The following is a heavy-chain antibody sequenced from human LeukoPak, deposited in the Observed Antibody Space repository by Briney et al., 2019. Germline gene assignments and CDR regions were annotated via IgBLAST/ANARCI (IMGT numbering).Heavy chain of an antibody. CDR2: IYYSGST. J-gene: IGHJ4*02. V-gene: IGHV4-59*08. CDR3: ARRRYSGYDFDY. Sequence: PSETLSLTCAVYGGSFSGYYWSWIRQPPGKGLEWIGYIYYSGSTNYNPSLKSRVTISVDTSKNQFSLKLSSVTAADTAVYYCARRRYSGYDFDYWGQGTLVTVSS. CDR1: GGSFSGYY. D-gene: IGHD5-12*01.